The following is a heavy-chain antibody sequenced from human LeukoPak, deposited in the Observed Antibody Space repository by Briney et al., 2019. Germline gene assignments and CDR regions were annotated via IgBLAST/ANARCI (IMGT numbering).Heavy chain of an antibody. D-gene: IGHD1-1*01. CDR3: SKHNNDF. CDR1: GFTFSSYA. V-gene: IGHV3-30-3*02. J-gene: IGHJ4*02. CDR2: ISYDGSNK. Sequence: PGGSLRLSCAASGFTFSSYAMHWVRQAPGKGLEWVAVISYDGSNKYYADSVKGRFTISRDNSKNTLYLQMNSLRAEDTAVYYCSKHNNDFLGQGTLGNVSS.